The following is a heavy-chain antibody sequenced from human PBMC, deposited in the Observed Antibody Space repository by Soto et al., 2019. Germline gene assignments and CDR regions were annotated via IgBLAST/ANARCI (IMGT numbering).Heavy chain of an antibody. Sequence: EVQLVQSGAEVKKPGESLKISCKGSGYSFTKYGIGWVRQMPGKGLEWMGNNSPGDSDTRYSPSFQGQVTISADKSISNASLQLRSLKASDTAIYYCARREHHYDTGGSSRYYVDYWGQGTLVTVSS. CDR3: ARREHHYDTGGSSRYYVDY. CDR1: GYSFTKYG. D-gene: IGHD3-22*01. CDR2: NSPGDSDT. V-gene: IGHV5-51*03. J-gene: IGHJ4*02.